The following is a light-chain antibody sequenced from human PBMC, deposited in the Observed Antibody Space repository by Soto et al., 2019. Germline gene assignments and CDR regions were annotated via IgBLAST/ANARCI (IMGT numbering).Light chain of an antibody. Sequence: DIQMTQSPSTLSASVGDRVTITCRASQSISSWLAWYQQKPGKAPKFLIYKASTLESGVPSRFSGSGSGTEFPSNIRNLQPYDFATYYCQQYKSYPLTFGGGTKVDIK. V-gene: IGKV1-5*03. CDR1: QSISSW. CDR2: KAS. J-gene: IGKJ4*01. CDR3: QQYKSYPLT.